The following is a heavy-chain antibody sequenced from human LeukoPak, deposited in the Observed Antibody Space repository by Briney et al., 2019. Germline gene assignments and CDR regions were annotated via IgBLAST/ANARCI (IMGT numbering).Heavy chain of an antibody. V-gene: IGHV4-59*01. D-gene: IGHD3/OR15-3a*01. CDR2: VYYSGST. CDR1: GVSISSYY. J-gene: IGHJ5*02. CDR3: ATDRTGDNWFDP. Sequence: SETLSLTCTVSGVSISSYYWSWIRQPPGKGLEWIGYVYYSGSTNYNPSLKSRVTMSVDTSKNQFSLRLSSVTAADTAVYYCATDRTGDNWFDPWGQGTLVTVSS.